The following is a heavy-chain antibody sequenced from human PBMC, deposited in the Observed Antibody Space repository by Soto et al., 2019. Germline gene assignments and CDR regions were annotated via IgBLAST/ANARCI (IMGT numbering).Heavy chain of an antibody. J-gene: IGHJ5*02. V-gene: IGHV4-4*07. CDR1: GASISGFY. Sequence: SETLSLTCTVSGASISGFYWSWIRKSAGKGLEWIGRIYATGTTDYNPSLKSRVMMSVDTSKKQFSLKLRSVTAADTAVYYRVRDGTKTLRDWFDPWGQGISVTVSS. CDR3: VRDGTKTLRDWFDP. CDR2: IYATGTT. D-gene: IGHD1-1*01.